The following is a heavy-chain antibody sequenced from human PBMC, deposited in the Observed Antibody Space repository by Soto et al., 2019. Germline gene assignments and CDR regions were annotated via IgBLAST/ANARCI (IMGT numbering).Heavy chain of an antibody. CDR1: GVSFDDYA. Sequence: EVQLVESGGGLVQPGRSLRLSCAASGVSFDDYAMHWVRQAPGKGLEWGSGIGWNSDSILYAASVQCRFTISRDNVKNSLYLQMKSLKPEDTALYFCAKESQANLGAAGSEFWGQGSPVTVSS. CDR2: IGWNSDSI. J-gene: IGHJ4*02. D-gene: IGHD3-16*01. V-gene: IGHV3-9*01. CDR3: AKESQANLGAAGSEF.